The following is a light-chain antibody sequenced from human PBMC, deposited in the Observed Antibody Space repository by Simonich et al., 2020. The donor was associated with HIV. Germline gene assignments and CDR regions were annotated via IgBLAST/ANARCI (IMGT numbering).Light chain of an antibody. Sequence: QSALTQPASVSGSPGQSITISCTGPSSDVGGYNYVPWYQQHPGKAPKLMIYDVTKRPSGVSNRFTGSKSGNTSSLTISGIQAEDEADYFCSSYTSSSTWVFGGGTKLTVL. CDR3: SSYTSSSTWV. J-gene: IGLJ3*02. V-gene: IGLV2-14*01. CDR1: SSDVGGYNY. CDR2: DVT.